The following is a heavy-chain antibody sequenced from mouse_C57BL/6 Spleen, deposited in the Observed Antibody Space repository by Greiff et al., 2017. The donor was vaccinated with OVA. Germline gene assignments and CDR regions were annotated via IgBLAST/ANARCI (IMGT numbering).Heavy chain of an antibody. CDR2: ISSGSSTI. V-gene: IGHV5-17*01. J-gene: IGHJ2*01. D-gene: IGHD1-1*01. CDR1: GFTFSDYG. Sequence: DVHLVESGGGLVKPGGSLKLSCAASGFTFSDYGMHWVRQAPEKGLEWVAYISSGSSTIYYADTVKGRFTISRDNAKNTLFLQMTSLRSEGTAMYYCARKSYYGSCDYWGQGTTLTVSS. CDR3: ARKSYYGSCDY.